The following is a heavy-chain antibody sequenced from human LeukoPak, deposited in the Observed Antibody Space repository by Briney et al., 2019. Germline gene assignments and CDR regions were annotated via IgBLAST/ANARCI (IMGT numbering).Heavy chain of an antibody. V-gene: IGHV3-74*01. Sequence: GGSLRLSCGASGFTFSSYWMHWVRQAPGKGLVWISRIDSDGSTTSYADSVKGRFTISRDNAKNTLYLQMNSLRAEDTAVHYCARGNYYGQDYWGQGTLVTVSS. CDR2: IDSDGSTT. J-gene: IGHJ4*02. CDR1: GFTFSSYW. CDR3: ARGNYYGQDY. D-gene: IGHD3-10*01.